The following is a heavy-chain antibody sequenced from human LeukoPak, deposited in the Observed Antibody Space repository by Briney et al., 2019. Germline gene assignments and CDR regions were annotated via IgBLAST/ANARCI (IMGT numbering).Heavy chain of an antibody. Sequence: GGSLRLSCAASGFTFSGYAMSWVRQAPGKGLEWVSGISGSGSSTYYADSVKGRFTISRDNSENTLYLQVNSLRAEDTAVYNCAKRLSTSGYYFDYWGQGTLVTVSS. CDR3: AKRLSTSGYYFDY. CDR2: ISGSGSST. J-gene: IGHJ4*02. CDR1: GFTFSGYA. D-gene: IGHD3-22*01. V-gene: IGHV3-23*01.